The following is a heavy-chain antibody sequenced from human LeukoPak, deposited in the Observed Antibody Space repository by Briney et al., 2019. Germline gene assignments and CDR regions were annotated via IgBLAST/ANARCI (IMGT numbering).Heavy chain of an antibody. Sequence: SETLSLTCTVFGASISDYYWSWIRQPPGKRLEGIAYMYYSGIPNYSRSLKSRVTMSADKSNNQVSLTLTSVTAADTAVYYCASHHGRGEAFDYWGRGTLVTVSS. J-gene: IGHJ4*02. CDR2: MYYSGIP. D-gene: IGHD3-10*01. CDR3: ASHHGRGEAFDY. V-gene: IGHV4-59*08. CDR1: GASISDYY.